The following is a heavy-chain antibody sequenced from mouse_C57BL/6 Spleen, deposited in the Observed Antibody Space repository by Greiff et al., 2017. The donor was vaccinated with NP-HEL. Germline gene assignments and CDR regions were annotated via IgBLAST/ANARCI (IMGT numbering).Heavy chain of an antibody. CDR1: GYTFTSYG. Sequence: QVQLKESGAELARPGASVKLSCKASGYTFTSYGISWVKQRTGQGLEWIGEIYPRSGNTYYNEKFKGKATLTADKSSSTAYMELRSLTSEDSAVYFCARSDYSNSYYFDYWGQGTTLTVSS. V-gene: IGHV1-81*01. CDR2: IYPRSGNT. J-gene: IGHJ2*01. D-gene: IGHD2-5*01. CDR3: ARSDYSNSYYFDY.